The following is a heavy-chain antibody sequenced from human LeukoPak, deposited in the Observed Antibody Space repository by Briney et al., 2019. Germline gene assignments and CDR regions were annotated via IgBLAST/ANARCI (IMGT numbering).Heavy chain of an antibody. J-gene: IGHJ4*02. CDR2: ISDGGTNQ. CDR3: ARGDAWGSMYTSSKY. CDR1: GFTFKNCA. V-gene: IGHV3-30*04. D-gene: IGHD3-16*01. Sequence: PGRSLRLSCVGSGFTFKNCAIFWVRQAPGKGLEWAALISDGGTNQYFADSVKDRFSISRDDSKSTVYLQMNGLRTEDTAVYYCARGDAWGSMYTSSKYWGQGTLVTVSS.